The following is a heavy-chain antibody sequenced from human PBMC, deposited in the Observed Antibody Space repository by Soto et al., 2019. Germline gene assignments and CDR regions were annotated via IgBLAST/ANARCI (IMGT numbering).Heavy chain of an antibody. V-gene: IGHV1-3*01. CDR1: GYTFTSYA. CDR2: INAGNGNT. CDR3: ARASDFWSGYYTYYYYGMDV. Sequence: ASVKVSCKASGYTFTSYAMHWVRQAPGQRLEWMGWINAGNGNTKYSQKFQGRVTITRDTSASTAYMELSSLRSEDTAVYYCARASDFWSGYYTYYYYGMDVWGQGTTVTVSS. J-gene: IGHJ6*02. D-gene: IGHD3-3*01.